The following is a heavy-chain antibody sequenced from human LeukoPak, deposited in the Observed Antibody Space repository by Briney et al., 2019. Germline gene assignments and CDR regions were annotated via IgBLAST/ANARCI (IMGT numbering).Heavy chain of an antibody. CDR2: IYSGGDT. D-gene: IGHD3/OR15-3a*01. J-gene: IGHJ4*02. CDR3: ARVRPGYYTYFDY. CDR1: GFTVSSNY. Sequence: GGSPRLSCAASGFTVSSNYMSWVRQAPGKGLEWVSVIYSGGDTYYAGSVKGRFTISRDNSKNTLYLQMNSLRAEDTAIYYCARVRPGYYTYFDYWGQGTLVTVSS. V-gene: IGHV3-53*01.